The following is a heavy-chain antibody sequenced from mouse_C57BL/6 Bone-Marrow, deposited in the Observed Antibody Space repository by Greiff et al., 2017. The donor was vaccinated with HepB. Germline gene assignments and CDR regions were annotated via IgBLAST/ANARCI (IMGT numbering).Heavy chain of an antibody. CDR1: GFSLTSYG. Sequence: QVQLKESGPGLVQPSQSLSITCTVSGFSLTSYGVHWVRQSPGKGLEWLGVIWSGGSTDYNAAFISRLSISKDNSKSQVFFKMNSLQADDTAIYYCARKRAYGSSSYWYFDVWGTGTTVTVSS. V-gene: IGHV2-2*01. CDR2: IWSGGST. CDR3: ARKRAYGSSSYWYFDV. D-gene: IGHD1-1*01. J-gene: IGHJ1*03.